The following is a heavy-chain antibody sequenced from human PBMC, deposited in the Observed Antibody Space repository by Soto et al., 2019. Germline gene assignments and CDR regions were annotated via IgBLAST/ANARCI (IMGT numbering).Heavy chain of an antibody. CDR1: GYTFTSYY. CDR3: ARDLRFLEEIKIPQRNYGMDV. Sequence: GASVKVSCKASGYTFTSYYMHWVRQAPGQGLEWMGIINPSGGSTSYAQKFQGRVTMTRDTSTSTVYMELGSLRSEDTAVYYCARDLRFLEEIKIPQRNYGMDVWGQGTTVTVSS. V-gene: IGHV1-46*01. J-gene: IGHJ6*02. D-gene: IGHD3-3*01. CDR2: INPSGGST.